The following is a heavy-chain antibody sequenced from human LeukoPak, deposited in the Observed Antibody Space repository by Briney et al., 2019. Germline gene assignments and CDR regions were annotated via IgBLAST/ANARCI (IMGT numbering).Heavy chain of an antibody. CDR1: GFTFDHYA. CDR3: AKAYCSSTSCYEDWFDP. D-gene: IGHD2-2*01. Sequence: PGGSLRLSCAASGFTFDHYAMHWVRQAPGKGLEWVSGISWNSGSIGYADSVKGRFTISRDNAKNSLYLQMNSLRAEDTALYYCAKAYCSSTSCYEDWFDPWGQGTLVTVSS. V-gene: IGHV3-9*01. J-gene: IGHJ5*02. CDR2: ISWNSGSI.